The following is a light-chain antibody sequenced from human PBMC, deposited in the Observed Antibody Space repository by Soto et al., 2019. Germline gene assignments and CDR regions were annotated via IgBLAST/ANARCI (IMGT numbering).Light chain of an antibody. J-gene: IGLJ1*01. CDR2: GNR. CDR1: SSNIGAGYD. V-gene: IGLV1-40*01. CDR3: QSCDSSLSGSGV. Sequence: QSALTQPRSVSGSPGQSVTISCTGTSSNIGAGYDVHWYQQFPGTAPKLLIYGNRNRPSGVPDRFSESKSGTSASLAITGLQAQYEATYYCQSCDSSLSGSGVFATGTKVTVL.